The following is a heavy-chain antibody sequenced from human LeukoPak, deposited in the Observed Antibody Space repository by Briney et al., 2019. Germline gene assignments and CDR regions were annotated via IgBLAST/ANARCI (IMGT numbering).Heavy chain of an antibody. D-gene: IGHD6-19*01. CDR1: GFIVSNSY. CDR3: ARDPSGNLYFDY. CDR2: LHTGGRT. J-gene: IGHJ4*02. Sequence: GGSLRLSCAASGFIVSNSYMSWVRQAPGKGLEWVSVLHTGGRTFYADSVMGRFTISTDNSKNTLFLQMNSLRAEDTAVYYCARDPSGNLYFDYWGQGALVTVSS. V-gene: IGHV3-53*01.